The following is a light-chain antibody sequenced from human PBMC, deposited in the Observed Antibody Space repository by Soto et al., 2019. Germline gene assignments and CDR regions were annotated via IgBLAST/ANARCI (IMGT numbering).Light chain of an antibody. CDR1: QGINNY. Sequence: DIQMTQSPSSLSASVGDRVTITCRSSQGINNYLAWYQQKPGKVPKRLIYGASTLQSGVPSRFSGSGSGTDFTLTISSLQPEDGATYYCQRYNSAPWTFGQGTKVEIK. CDR2: GAS. J-gene: IGKJ1*01. CDR3: QRYNSAPWT. V-gene: IGKV1-27*01.